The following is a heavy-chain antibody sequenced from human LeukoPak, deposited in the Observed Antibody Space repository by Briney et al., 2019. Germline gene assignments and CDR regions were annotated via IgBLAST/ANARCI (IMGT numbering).Heavy chain of an antibody. CDR1: GFTFSNCG. J-gene: IGHJ4*02. D-gene: IGHD3-10*01. Sequence: GGSLRLSCAASGFTFSNCGMHWVRQAPGKGLEWVAFIRYDGSVKDYADSVKGRFTISRDNSNNTLYLQMNSLRAEDTAVYYCAKDRLMYGSGSYPLDYWGQGTLVTVSS. CDR3: AKDRLMYGSGSYPLDY. CDR2: IRYDGSVK. V-gene: IGHV3-30*02.